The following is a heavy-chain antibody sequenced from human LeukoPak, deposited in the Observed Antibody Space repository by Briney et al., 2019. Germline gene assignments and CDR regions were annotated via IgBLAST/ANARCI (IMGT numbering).Heavy chain of an antibody. Sequence: GGSLRLSCAASGFTFSNYEMNWVRQAPGKGLEWVSYISGIDSTTYYADSVKGRFTISRDNAKNSLYLQMNSLRAEDTAVYYCAREMLTGTFTFYYYYYYMDVWGKGTTVTVSS. CDR2: ISGIDSTT. V-gene: IGHV3-48*03. CDR1: GFTFSNYE. D-gene: IGHD1-20*01. CDR3: AREMLTGTFTFYYYYYYMDV. J-gene: IGHJ6*03.